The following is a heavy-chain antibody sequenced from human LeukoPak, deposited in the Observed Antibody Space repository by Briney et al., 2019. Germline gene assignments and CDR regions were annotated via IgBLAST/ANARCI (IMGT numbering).Heavy chain of an antibody. J-gene: IGHJ4*02. CDR2: IWYDGSNK. CDR1: GFTFSSYG. Sequence: PGGSLRLSCAASGFTFSSYGMHWVRQAPGKGLEWVAVIWYDGSNKYYADPVKGRFTISRDNSKNTLYLQMNSLRAEDTAVYYCAKDAPNPDYYDSSGYDPFFDYRGQGTLVTVSS. CDR3: AKDAPNPDYYDSSGYDPFFDY. V-gene: IGHV3-33*06. D-gene: IGHD3-22*01.